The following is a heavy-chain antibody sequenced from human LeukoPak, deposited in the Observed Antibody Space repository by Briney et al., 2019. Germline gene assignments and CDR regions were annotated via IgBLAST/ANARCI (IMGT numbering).Heavy chain of an antibody. CDR1: GGSISSGKYY. D-gene: IGHD6-19*01. J-gene: IGHJ4*02. CDR3: AGRSGWLLYFDY. CDR2: IYTGGTT. V-gene: IGHV4-61*02. Sequence: PSETLSLTCTVSGGSISSGKYYWSWIRQPAGKELEWIGRIYTGGTTSYNPSLKSRVTISVDTSKNQFSLKLSSVTAADTAVYYCAGRSGWLLYFDYWGQGTLVTVSS.